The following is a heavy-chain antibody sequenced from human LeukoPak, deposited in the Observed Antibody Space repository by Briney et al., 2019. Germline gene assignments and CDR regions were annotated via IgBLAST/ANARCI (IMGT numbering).Heavy chain of an antibody. CDR1: TFTLSSYG. Sequence: GGSLRLSCGASTFTLSSYGMSWVRQAPGKGLEWVSAISGSGGSTYYADSVKGRFTISRDNSKNSLYLQMNSLRAEDTAVYYCAKDGYCSAGSCFSANDAFDIWGQGTMVTVSS. CDR2: ISGSGGST. J-gene: IGHJ3*02. V-gene: IGHV3-23*01. D-gene: IGHD2-15*01. CDR3: AKDGYCSAGSCFSANDAFDI.